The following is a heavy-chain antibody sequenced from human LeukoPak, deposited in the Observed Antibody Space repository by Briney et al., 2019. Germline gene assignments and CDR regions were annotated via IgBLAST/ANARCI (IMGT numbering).Heavy chain of an antibody. Sequence: ASVKVSCKASGYTFTSYDINWVRQATGQGLEWMGWMNPNSGGTNYAQKFQGRVTMTRDTSISTAYMELSRLRSDDTAVYYCARGKAVAGRFDYWGQGTLVTVSS. CDR3: ARGKAVAGRFDY. CDR1: GYTFTSYD. CDR2: MNPNSGGT. D-gene: IGHD6-19*01. V-gene: IGHV1-2*02. J-gene: IGHJ4*02.